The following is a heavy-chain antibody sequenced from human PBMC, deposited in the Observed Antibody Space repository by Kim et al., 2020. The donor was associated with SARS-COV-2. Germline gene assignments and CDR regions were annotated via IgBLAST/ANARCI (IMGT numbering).Heavy chain of an antibody. CDR3: ARDYYYYGMDV. CDR2: IYYSVST. Sequence: SETLSLTCTVSGGSISSSSYYWGWIRQPPGKGLEWIGSIYYSVSTYYNPSLKSLVTISVDTSKNQFSLKLSSVTAADTSLYYCARDYYYYGMDVWCQGTTVTVSS. V-gene: IGHV4-39*02. CDR1: GGSISSSSYY. J-gene: IGHJ6*02.